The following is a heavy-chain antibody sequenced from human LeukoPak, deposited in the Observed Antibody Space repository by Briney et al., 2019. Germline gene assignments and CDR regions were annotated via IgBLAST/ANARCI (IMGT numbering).Heavy chain of an antibody. V-gene: IGHV1-58*02. CDR1: GFSFTSSA. CDR3: AARGYYYDSSGYFVPDAFDI. D-gene: IGHD3-22*01. CDR2: IVVGSGNT. Sequence: SVKVSCKASGFSFTSSAMQWVRQARGQRLEWIGWIVVGSGNTNYAQKFQERVTITGDMSTSTAYMELSSLRSEDTAVYYCAARGYYYDSSGYFVPDAFDIWGQGTMVTVSS. J-gene: IGHJ3*02.